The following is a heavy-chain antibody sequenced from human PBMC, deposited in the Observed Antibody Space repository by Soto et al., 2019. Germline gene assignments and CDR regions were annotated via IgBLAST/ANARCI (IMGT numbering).Heavy chain of an antibody. CDR2: ISGSGNMA. CDR1: GFTFSSYA. V-gene: IGHV3-23*01. Sequence: GGSLRLSCAASGFTFSSYAMTWVRQAPGKGLDWVSFISGSGNMAYFADSVKGRFTISRDNSKNTLYLQMNSLRAEDTAVYYCWEGERILMENRGNDYFDYWGQGTLVTVSS. J-gene: IGHJ4*02. CDR3: WEGERILMENRGNDYFDY. D-gene: IGHD2-8*01.